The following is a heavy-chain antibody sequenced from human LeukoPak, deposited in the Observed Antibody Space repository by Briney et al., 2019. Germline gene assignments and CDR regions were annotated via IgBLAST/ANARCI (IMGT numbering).Heavy chain of an antibody. V-gene: IGHV1-46*01. Sequence: ASVKVSCKASGYTFTSYYMHWVRQAPGQGLEWMGIINPSGGSTGYAQTFQGRVTMTRDTSTSTVYMELSSLRSEDTAVYYCARYIGGFGDRYGMDVWGQGTTVTVSS. CDR3: ARYIGGFGDRYGMDV. CDR2: INPSGGST. D-gene: IGHD3-10*01. J-gene: IGHJ6*02. CDR1: GYTFTSYY.